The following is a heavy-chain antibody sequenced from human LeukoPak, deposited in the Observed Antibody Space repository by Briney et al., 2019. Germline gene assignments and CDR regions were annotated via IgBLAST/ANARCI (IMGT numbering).Heavy chain of an antibody. D-gene: IGHD5-24*01. CDR1: GFTFEDYA. Sequence: GGSLRLSCAASGFTFEDYAMHWVRQAPGKGLEWVSVISADGGTTFYVDSVKGRFTISKDNSKDSLYLQMNSLRTEDTAFYYCVKVLSGDGYNWGIFDYWGQGTPVTVSS. V-gene: IGHV3-43*02. CDR3: VKVLSGDGYNWGIFDY. CDR2: ISADGGTT. J-gene: IGHJ4*02.